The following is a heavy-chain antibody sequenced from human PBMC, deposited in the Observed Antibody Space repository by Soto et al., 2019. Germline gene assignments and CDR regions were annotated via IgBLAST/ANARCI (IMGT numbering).Heavy chain of an antibody. CDR1: GGSFSGFY. V-gene: IGHV4-34*01. CDR2: INHSGSS. Sequence: SETLSLTCAVHGGSFSGFYWTWIRQPPGKGLEWIGEINHSGSSNYNPPLKSRVTMSLDTSRNQFSLSLNSVTAADTAVYYCARMAGPWYFDLWGRATLVTVSS. CDR3: ARMAGPWYFDL. J-gene: IGHJ2*01.